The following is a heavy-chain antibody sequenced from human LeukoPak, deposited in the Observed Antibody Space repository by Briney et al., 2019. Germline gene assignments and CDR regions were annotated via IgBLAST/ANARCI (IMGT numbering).Heavy chain of an antibody. CDR2: IWYDGSNK. Sequence: GGSLRLSCAASGFTFSSYGMHWVRQAPGKGLEWVAVIWYDGSNKYYADSVKGRFTISRDNSKNTLYLQMNSLRAEDTAVYYCARDKDTVTKRGLIFDYWGQGTLVTVSS. CDR1: GFTFSSYG. J-gene: IGHJ4*02. CDR3: ARDKDTVTKRGLIFDY. D-gene: IGHD4-11*01. V-gene: IGHV3-33*01.